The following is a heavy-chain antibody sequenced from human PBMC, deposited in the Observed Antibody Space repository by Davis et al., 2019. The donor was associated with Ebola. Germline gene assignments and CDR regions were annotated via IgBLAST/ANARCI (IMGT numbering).Heavy chain of an antibody. CDR3: ARRTYDSSGNYYHDS. D-gene: IGHD3-22*01. V-gene: IGHV3-20*04. CDR2: ISWNGDIT. Sequence: GGSLRLSCAASGFIFDHYGMSWVRQAPGKGLECVSSISWNGDITRYADSVKGRFTISRDNVKNSLYLQMDSLRAGDTAFYYCARRTYDSSGNYYHDSWGQGTLVTVSS. J-gene: IGHJ4*02. CDR1: GFIFDHYG.